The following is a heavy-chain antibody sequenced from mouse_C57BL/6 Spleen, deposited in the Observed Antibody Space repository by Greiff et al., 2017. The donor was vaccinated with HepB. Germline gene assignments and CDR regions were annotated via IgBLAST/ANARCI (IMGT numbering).Heavy chain of an antibody. CDR2: IYPRDGST. CDR3: ARAYGNFFFDY. V-gene: IGHV1-85*01. Sequence: VKLMESGPELVKPGASVKLSCKASGYTFTSYDINWVKQRPGQGLEWIGWIYPRDGSTKYNEKFKGKATLTVDTSSSTAYMELHSLTSEDSAVYFCARAYGNFFFDYWGQGTTLTVSS. J-gene: IGHJ2*01. D-gene: IGHD2-10*02. CDR1: GYTFTSYD.